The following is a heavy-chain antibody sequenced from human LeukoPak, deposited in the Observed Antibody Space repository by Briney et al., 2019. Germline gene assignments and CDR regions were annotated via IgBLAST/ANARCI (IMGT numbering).Heavy chain of an antibody. J-gene: IGHJ4*02. V-gene: IGHV3-23*01. Sequence: GGSLRLSCAASGFTFSSYAMSWVRQAPGKGLEWVSGISGIGTSTYSADSVKGRSTISRDNSKNTVYLQMSSLRAEDTAVYYCAKVVATIQPNFFDYWGQGTLVTVSS. CDR3: AKVVATIQPNFFDY. CDR2: ISGIGTST. CDR1: GFTFSSYA. D-gene: IGHD5-24*01.